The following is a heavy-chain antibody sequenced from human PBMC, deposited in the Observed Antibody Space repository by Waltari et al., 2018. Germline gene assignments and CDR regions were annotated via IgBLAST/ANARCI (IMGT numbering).Heavy chain of an antibody. V-gene: IGHV3-21*01. J-gene: IGHJ4*02. CDR2: ISSSSGYI. CDR1: GFTFSSYS. Sequence: EVQLVESGGGLVKPGGSLRLSCAASGFTFSSYSMNWVRQAPGKGLEWVSSISSSSGYIYYADSVKGRFTISRDNAKNSLYLQMNSLRAEDTAVYYCARLYSGSFKTFDYWGQGTLVTVSS. CDR3: ARLYSGSFKTFDY. D-gene: IGHD1-26*01.